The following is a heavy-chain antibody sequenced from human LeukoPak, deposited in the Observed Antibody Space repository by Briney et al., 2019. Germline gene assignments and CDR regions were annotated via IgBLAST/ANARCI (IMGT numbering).Heavy chain of an antibody. J-gene: IGHJ4*02. CDR1: GFIFNDYA. CDR2: IYSGGST. V-gene: IGHV3-66*04. D-gene: IGHD3-3*01. Sequence: GGSLRLSCAASGFIFNDYAMSWVRQAPGKGLEWVSVIYSGGSTYYADSVKGRFTISRDNSKNTLYLQMNSLRAEDTAVYYCARHEGSGSFYFDYWGQGTLVTVSS. CDR3: ARHEGSGSFYFDY.